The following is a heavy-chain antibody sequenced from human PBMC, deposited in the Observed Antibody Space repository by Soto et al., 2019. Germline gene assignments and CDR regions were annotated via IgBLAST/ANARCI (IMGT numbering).Heavy chain of an antibody. CDR3: ARRAPEWELLRFFDK. D-gene: IGHD3-3*01. Sequence: EVQLVQSGPEVKKPGESLKISCRASGYTFTNYWIGWVRQMPGKGLEWMGIFYPGDSDVRYSPSFKGRVTISVDMSITTAHLQLSGLKASDTAIYYCARRAPEWELLRFFDKWGQGTLVTVSS. J-gene: IGHJ4*02. CDR2: FYPGDSDV. V-gene: IGHV5-51*01. CDR1: GYTFTNYW.